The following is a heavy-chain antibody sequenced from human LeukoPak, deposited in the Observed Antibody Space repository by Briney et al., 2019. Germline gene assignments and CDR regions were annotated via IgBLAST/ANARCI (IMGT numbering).Heavy chain of an antibody. CDR2: ITSTSAYI. V-gene: IGHV3-21*01. CDR3: ARVAGGSYHFAY. Sequence: GSLRLSCAASGFAFSTYSMNWVRQAPGKGLEWVSSITSTSAYIYYADSVKGRFTISRDNAKNSLYLQMNSLRAEDMAVYYCARVAGGSYHFAYWGQGALVTVSS. J-gene: IGHJ4*02. CDR1: GFAFSTYS. D-gene: IGHD1-26*01.